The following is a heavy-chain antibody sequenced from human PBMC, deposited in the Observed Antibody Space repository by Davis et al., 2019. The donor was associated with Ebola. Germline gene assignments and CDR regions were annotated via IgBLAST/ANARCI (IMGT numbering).Heavy chain of an antibody. V-gene: IGHV1-2*04. CDR1: GYTFTGYY. CDR2: INPNSGGT. D-gene: IGHD6-13*01. J-gene: IGHJ6*02. CDR3: ARGRIAAAGTVSIYYYGMDV. Sequence: ASVKVSCKASGYTFTGYYMHWVRQAPGQGLEWMGWINPNSGGTNYAQKFQGWVTMTRDTSISTAYMELSRLRSDDTAVYYCARGRIAAAGTVSIYYYGMDVWGQGPRSPSP.